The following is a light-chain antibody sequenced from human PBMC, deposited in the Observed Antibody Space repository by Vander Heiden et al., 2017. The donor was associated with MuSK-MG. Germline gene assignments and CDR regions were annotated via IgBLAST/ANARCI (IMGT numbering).Light chain of an antibody. Sequence: QSALTQPASASGSPGQSITIPCTGTSSDVGGYNYVAGYQQHPGKAPKLMIYEVSNRPSGVANRFSGSKSGNTASLTIAGLQAEDEADYYCSSYTSSSTPWVFGGGTKLTVL. J-gene: IGLJ3*02. CDR2: EVS. CDR1: SSDVGGYNY. V-gene: IGLV2-14*01. CDR3: SSYTSSSTPWV.